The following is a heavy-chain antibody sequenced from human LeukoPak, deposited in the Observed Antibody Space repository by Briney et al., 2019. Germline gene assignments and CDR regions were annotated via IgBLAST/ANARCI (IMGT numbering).Heavy chain of an antibody. CDR1: GYTFTSYY. V-gene: IGHV1-46*01. Sequence: RASVKVSCKASGYTFTSYYMHWVRQAPGQGLEWMGIINPSGGSTSYAQKFQGRVTMTRDTSTSTVYMELSSLRSEDTAVYYCARDARSEGSNLYYYYYGMDVWGQGTTVTVSS. CDR3: ARDARSEGSNLYYYYYGMDV. D-gene: IGHD1-26*01. CDR2: INPSGGST. J-gene: IGHJ6*02.